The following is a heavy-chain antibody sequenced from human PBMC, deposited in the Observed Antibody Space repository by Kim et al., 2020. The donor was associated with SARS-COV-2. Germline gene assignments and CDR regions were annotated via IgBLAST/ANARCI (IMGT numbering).Heavy chain of an antibody. CDR2: ISYDGSNK. D-gene: IGHD3-3*01. J-gene: IGHJ4*02. CDR3: AKDYSLRFSQNYFDY. Sequence: GGSLRLSCAASGFTFSSYGMHWVRQAPGKGLEWVAVISYDGSNKYYADSVKGRFTISRDNSKNTLYLQMNSLRAEDTAVYYCAKDYSLRFSQNYFDYWGQGTLVTVSS. CDR1: GFTFSSYG. V-gene: IGHV3-30*18.